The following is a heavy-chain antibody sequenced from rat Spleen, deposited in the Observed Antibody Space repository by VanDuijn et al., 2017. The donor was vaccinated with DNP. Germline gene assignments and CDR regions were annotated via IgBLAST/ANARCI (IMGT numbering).Heavy chain of an antibody. V-gene: IGHV5-22*01. J-gene: IGHJ2*01. CDR1: GFTFSDYY. CDR3: ARHVLPLRVWDY. CDR2: TNYNGGST. Sequence: EVQLVESGGGLVQPGGSLKLSCAASGFTFSDYYMAWVRQAPTKGMEWVAYTNYNGGSTYNGDSVKGRFTISRDNAKSTLYLQMNSLSSEDMATYYCARHVLPLRVWDYWGQGVMVTVSS. D-gene: IGHD1-4*01.